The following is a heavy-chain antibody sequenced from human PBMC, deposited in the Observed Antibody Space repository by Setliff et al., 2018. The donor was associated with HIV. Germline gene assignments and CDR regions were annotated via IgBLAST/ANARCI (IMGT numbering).Heavy chain of an antibody. Sequence: GASVKVSCKASDYTFTSYGISWVRQAPGQGLEWMGWISGHNGHTDYAQKFQGRVTVTTDTSTETAYMELRSLRSDDTAVYYCARDMQQLVPGEHYYYMDVWGKGTTVTVSS. D-gene: IGHD6-13*01. CDR2: ISGHNGHT. V-gene: IGHV1-18*01. CDR1: DYTFTSYG. CDR3: ARDMQQLVPGEHYYYMDV. J-gene: IGHJ6*03.